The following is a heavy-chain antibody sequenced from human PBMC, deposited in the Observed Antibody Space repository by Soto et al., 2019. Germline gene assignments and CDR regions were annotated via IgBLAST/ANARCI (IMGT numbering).Heavy chain of an antibody. CDR2: IYYSGST. D-gene: IGHD2-21*02. J-gene: IGHJ3*02. CDR3: ARVCGGDCHNAFDI. V-gene: IGHV4-31*03. Sequence: SETLSLTCTVSGGSISSGGYYWSWIRPHPGKGLEWIGYIYYSGSTYYNPSLKSRVTISVDTSKNQFSLKLSSVTAADTAVYYCARVCGGDCHNAFDIWGQGTMVTVSS. CDR1: GGSISSGGYY.